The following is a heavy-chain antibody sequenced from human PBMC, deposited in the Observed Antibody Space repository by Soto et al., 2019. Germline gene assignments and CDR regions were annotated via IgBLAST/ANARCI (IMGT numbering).Heavy chain of an antibody. V-gene: IGHV3-53*05. CDR3: ARYSGKYQGPIDY. Sequence: EVQVVETGGGLIQPGGSLRLSCAVSGFTVSSNYMSWVRQPPGKGPEWVSDIYSGGSTYYADSVKGRFTISRDNSKNTLYLQMNSLRAEDTAVYFCARYSGKYQGPIDYWGQGTLVTVSS. D-gene: IGHD1-26*01. CDR1: GFTVSSNY. CDR2: IYSGGST. J-gene: IGHJ4*02.